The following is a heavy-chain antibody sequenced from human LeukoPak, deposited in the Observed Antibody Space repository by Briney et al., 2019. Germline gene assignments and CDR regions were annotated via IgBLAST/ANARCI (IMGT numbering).Heavy chain of an antibody. D-gene: IGHD1-1*01. CDR1: GFTVGRHY. Sequence: GGSLRLSCVASGFTVGRHYMSWVRQAPGKGLDWVSIIYSRGSIYYTNSVKGRFTISRDSSNNTLFLQMTSLTAEDTALYYCARGVRDWHDGAYDLWGQGTMVVVSS. CDR2: IYSRGSI. CDR3: ARGVRDWHDGAYDL. J-gene: IGHJ3*01. V-gene: IGHV3-66*01.